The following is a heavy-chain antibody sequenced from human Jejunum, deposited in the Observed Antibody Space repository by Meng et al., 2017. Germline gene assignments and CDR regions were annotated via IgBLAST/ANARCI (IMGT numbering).Heavy chain of an antibody. D-gene: IGHD3-16*01. J-gene: IGHJ2*01. V-gene: IGHV4-61*02. CDR2: VFFSGTT. CDR3: ARGGSAVASWYFDL. CDR1: GGSISSDSNY. Sequence: SETLSLTCTVSGGSISSDSNYWNWIRQPAGKGLEWIGRVFFSGTTKYKPSLKSRVTISVDTSKNQFSLKLSSVTAADTAVYFCARGGSAVASWYFDLWGRGTLVTVSS.